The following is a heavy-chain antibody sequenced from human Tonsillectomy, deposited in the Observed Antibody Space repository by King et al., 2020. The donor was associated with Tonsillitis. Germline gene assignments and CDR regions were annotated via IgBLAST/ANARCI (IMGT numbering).Heavy chain of an antibody. CDR2: ISGSGGST. CDR3: AQDKVATMPRDAFDF. J-gene: IGHJ3*01. CDR1: GFTFTNYA. V-gene: IGHV3-23*04. Sequence: VQLVESGGGLVQPGGSLRLSCAASGFTFTNYAMSWVRQAPGKGLEWVSAISGSGGSTFSADSVKGRFTISRDNSKNTLYLRMNSLRAEDTAIYYCAQDKVATMPRDAFDFWGQGTMVTVSS. D-gene: IGHD5-12*01.